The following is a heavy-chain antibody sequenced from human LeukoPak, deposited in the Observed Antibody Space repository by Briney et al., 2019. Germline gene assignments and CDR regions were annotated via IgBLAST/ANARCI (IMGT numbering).Heavy chain of an antibody. D-gene: IGHD6-19*01. CDR2: ISAYNGNT. V-gene: IGHV1-18*01. J-gene: IGHJ4*02. Sequence: GASVKVSCKASGYTFTSYGISWVRQAPGQGLEWMGWISAYNGNTNYAQKLQGRVTMTTDTSTSTAYMELRSLRSDDTAVYYCARAPSSIAVAGLSDYWGQGTLVTVSS. CDR1: GYTFTSYG. CDR3: ARAPSSIAVAGLSDY.